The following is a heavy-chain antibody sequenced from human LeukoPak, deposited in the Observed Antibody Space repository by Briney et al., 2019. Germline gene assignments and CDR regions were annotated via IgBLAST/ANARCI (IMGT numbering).Heavy chain of an antibody. J-gene: IGHJ4*02. CDR1: GYTFSIYD. CDR2: MNPKSGNT. D-gene: IGHD6-13*01. CDR3: AREGGRGPGKDYFDY. V-gene: IGHV1-8*01. Sequence: EASVKVSCKAPGYTFSIYDINWVRQAPGQGLEWMGWMNPKSGNTGYAQKFQGRVTMTRDTSITTAYLELRSLRSEDTAVYFCAREGGRGPGKDYFDYWGPGTLVTVSS.